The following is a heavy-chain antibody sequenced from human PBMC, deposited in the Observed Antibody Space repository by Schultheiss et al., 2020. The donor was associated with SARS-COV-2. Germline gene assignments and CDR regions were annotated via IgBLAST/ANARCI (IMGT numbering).Heavy chain of an antibody. CDR1: GGSISSGGYY. V-gene: IGHV4-31*03. J-gene: IGHJ4*02. CDR2: IYYSGST. Sequence: SQTLSLTCTVSGGSISSGGYYWSWIRQHPGKGLEWIGYIYYSGSTYYNPSLKSRVTISVDTSKNQFSLKLSSVTAADTAVYYCARDSDPTIRSNNFDYWGQGTLVTVSS. D-gene: IGHD4-17*01. CDR3: ARDSDPTIRSNNFDY.